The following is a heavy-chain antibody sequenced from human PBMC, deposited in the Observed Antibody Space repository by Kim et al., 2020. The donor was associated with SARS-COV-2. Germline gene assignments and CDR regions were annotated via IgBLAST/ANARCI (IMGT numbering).Heavy chain of an antibody. J-gene: IGHJ5*02. CDR3: ARAIGGFGELTTNNWFDP. CDR1: GGTFSSYA. D-gene: IGHD3-10*01. V-gene: IGHV1-69*04. CDR2: IIPILGIA. Sequence: SVKVSCKASGGTFSSYAISWVRQAPGQGLEWMGRIIPILGIANYAQKFQGRVTITADKSTSTAYMELSSLRSEDTAVYYCARAIGGFGELTTNNWFDPWGQGTLVTVSS.